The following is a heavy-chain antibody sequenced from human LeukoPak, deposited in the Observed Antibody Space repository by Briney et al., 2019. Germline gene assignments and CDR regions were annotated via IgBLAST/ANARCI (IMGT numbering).Heavy chain of an antibody. CDR2: IRYDGKNR. CDR1: GLTFRSYG. V-gene: IGHV3-30*02. J-gene: IGHJ6*03. Sequence: GGSLRLSCAVSGLTFRSYGFHWVRQAPGKGLEWVAIIRYDGKNRSYADFVKGRFTMSRDNSKSTVYLQMNSLRAEDTAVYYCARETYSTSSGADYYYMDVWGKGTTVTVSS. D-gene: IGHD6-6*01. CDR3: ARETYSTSSGADYYYMDV.